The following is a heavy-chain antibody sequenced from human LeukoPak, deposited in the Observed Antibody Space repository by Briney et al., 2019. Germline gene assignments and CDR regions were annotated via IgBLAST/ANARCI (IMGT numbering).Heavy chain of an antibody. Sequence: RVASVKVSCKASGGTFSSYAISWVRQAPGQGLEWMGGIIPIFGTANYAQKFQGRVTITADESTSTTYMELSSLRSEDTAVYYCARAGYYYDSSGPVDYWGQGTLVTVSS. D-gene: IGHD3-22*01. CDR2: IIPIFGTA. J-gene: IGHJ4*02. CDR3: ARAGYYYDSSGPVDY. V-gene: IGHV1-69*01. CDR1: GGTFSSYA.